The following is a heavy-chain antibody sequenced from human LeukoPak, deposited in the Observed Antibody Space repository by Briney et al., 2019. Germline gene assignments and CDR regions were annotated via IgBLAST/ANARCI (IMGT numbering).Heavy chain of an antibody. CDR1: GFTFSIYP. Sequence: GGSLRLSCAASGFTFSIYPLHWVRQAPGKGLEWVAVILYDGSNKYYADSVKGRFTISRDNSKNTLYLQMNSLRAEDTAVYYCAKDFYDSSGYQGGMDVWGQGTTVTVSS. J-gene: IGHJ6*02. CDR3: AKDFYDSSGYQGGMDV. D-gene: IGHD3-22*01. V-gene: IGHV3-30-3*01. CDR2: ILYDGSNK.